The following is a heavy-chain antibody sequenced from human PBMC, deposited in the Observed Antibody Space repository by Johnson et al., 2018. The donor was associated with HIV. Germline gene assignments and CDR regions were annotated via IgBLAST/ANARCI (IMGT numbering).Heavy chain of an antibody. J-gene: IGHJ3*01. V-gene: IGHV3-53*01. CDR3: ARAKVNWTQGYAFDV. CDR1: GFNVSTNN. Sequence: VQLVESGGGLIQPGGSLGLSCAASGFNVSTNNMNWVRQAPGKGLEWVSVTYSGGSTYYADSVKGRFNISRDISKNTLYLEMYSLRADDTAVYYCARAKVNWTQGYAFDVWGQGTMVTVAS. D-gene: IGHD1-1*01. CDR2: TYSGGST.